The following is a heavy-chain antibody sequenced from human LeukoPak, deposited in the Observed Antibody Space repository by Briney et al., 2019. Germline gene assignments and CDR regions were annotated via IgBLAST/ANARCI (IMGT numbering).Heavy chain of an antibody. Sequence: PPETPGLTCTVSGGSISSYYWSWIRQPPGKGLEWIGYIYYSGSTNYNPSLKSRVTISVDTSKNQFSLKLSSVTAADTAVYYCARGGKTYNGDYWGQGALVT. D-gene: IGHD1-1*01. CDR2: IYYSGST. CDR1: GGSISSYY. V-gene: IGHV4-59*01. J-gene: IGHJ4*02. CDR3: ARGGKTYNGDY.